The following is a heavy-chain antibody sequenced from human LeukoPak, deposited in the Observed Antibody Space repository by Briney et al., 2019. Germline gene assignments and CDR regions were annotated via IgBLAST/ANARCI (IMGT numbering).Heavy chain of an antibody. Sequence: PGGSLRLSCAASGITFSTYAMTWVRQAPGKGLEWVSSINYSGSGTFYADSVKGRFTISRDNSKDTLHLQMNSLRVEDTAVYYCAKEEYDSGWYKWFGPWGQGTLVTVSS. CDR2: INYSGSGT. D-gene: IGHD6-19*01. V-gene: IGHV3-23*01. CDR3: AKEEYDSGWYKWFGP. CDR1: GITFSTYA. J-gene: IGHJ5*02.